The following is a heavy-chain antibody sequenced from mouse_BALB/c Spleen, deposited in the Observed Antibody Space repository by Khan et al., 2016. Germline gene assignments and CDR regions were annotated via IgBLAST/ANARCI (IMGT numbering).Heavy chain of an antibody. CDR1: GYTFSNYW. V-gene: IGHV1-9*01. CDR3: ARGYDGGGFAY. D-gene: IGHD1-2*01. Sequence: QVQLKQSGAELMKPGASVKISCKATGYTFSNYWIEWVKQRPGHGLEWIGEILPGSGSTNYNEKFKGKATFTADTSSNTAYMQLSSLTSEDSAVYCCARGYDGGGFAYWGQGTLVTVSA. CDR2: ILPGSGST. J-gene: IGHJ3*01.